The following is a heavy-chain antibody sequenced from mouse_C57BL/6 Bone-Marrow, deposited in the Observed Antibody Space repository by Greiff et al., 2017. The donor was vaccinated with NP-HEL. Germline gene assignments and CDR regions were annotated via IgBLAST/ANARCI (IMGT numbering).Heavy chain of an antibody. CDR1: GYTFTSYW. J-gene: IGHJ3*01. CDR3: AVREFAY. V-gene: IGHV1-64*01. CDR2: IHPNSGNT. Sequence: QVQLQQPGAELVKPGASVKLSCKASGYTFTSYWMHWVKQRPGQGLEWIGMIHPNSGNTNYNEKFKGKATFTADTSSNTAYMQLSSLTTEDSAIYYGAVREFAYWGQGTLVTVSA.